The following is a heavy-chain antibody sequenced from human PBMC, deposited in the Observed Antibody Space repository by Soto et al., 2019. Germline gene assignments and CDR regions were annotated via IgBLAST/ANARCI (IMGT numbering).Heavy chain of an antibody. V-gene: IGHV3-23*01. D-gene: IGHD4-17*01. CDR1: GFTFSTYA. CDR2: LTPSGGET. J-gene: IGHJ3*02. Sequence: HPGGSPRLSCVASGFTFSTYAMSWVRQAPGKGLEWVSALTPSGGETYYADSVKGRFTISIDNSMNALYLQMTSLRIEDTAVYYCAHPRGYGVFDAYDIWGQGTMVTVS. CDR3: AHPRGYGVFDAYDI.